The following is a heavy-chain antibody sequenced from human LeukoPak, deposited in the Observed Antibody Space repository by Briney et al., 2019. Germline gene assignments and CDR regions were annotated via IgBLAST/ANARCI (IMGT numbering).Heavy chain of an antibody. D-gene: IGHD2-15*01. CDR2: IYYSGST. CDR3: ARENSDCSGGSCYSWFDP. CDR1: GGSIGSYY. V-gene: IGHV4-59*01. J-gene: IGHJ5*02. Sequence: SETLSLTWTVSGGSIGSYYWSWIRQPPGKGLEWIGYIYYSGSTNYNPSLKSRVTISVDTSKNQFSLKLSSVTAADTAVYYCARENSDCSGGSCYSWFDPWGQGTLVTVSS.